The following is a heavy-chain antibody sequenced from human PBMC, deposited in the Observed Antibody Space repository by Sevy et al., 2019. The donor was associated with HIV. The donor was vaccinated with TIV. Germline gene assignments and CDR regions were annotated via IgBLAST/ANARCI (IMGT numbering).Heavy chain of an antibody. CDR3: VRGGELLRPFDY. Sequence: SETLSLTCTVSGGSISSYYWSWIRQPPGKGLEWIGYIYYSGSTNYNPSLKSRVTISVDTSKNQFSLKLSSVTAADTAVYYCVRGGELLRPFDYWGQGTLVTVSS. CDR2: IYYSGST. D-gene: IGHD1-26*01. V-gene: IGHV4-59*01. J-gene: IGHJ4*02. CDR1: GGSISSYY.